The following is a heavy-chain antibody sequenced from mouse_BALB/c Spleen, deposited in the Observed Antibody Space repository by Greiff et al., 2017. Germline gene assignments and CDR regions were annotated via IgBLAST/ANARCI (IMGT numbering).Heavy chain of an antibody. J-gene: IGHJ1*01. CDR3: ARHGSSYWYFDV. Sequence: VQLKESGAELVKPGASVKLSCTASGFNIKDTYMHWVKQRPEQGLEWIGRIDPANGNTKYDPKFQGKATITADTSSNTAYLQLSSLTSEDTAVYYCARHGSSYWYFDVWGAGTTVTVSS. V-gene: IGHV14-3*02. D-gene: IGHD1-1*01. CDR2: IDPANGNT. CDR1: GFNIKDTY.